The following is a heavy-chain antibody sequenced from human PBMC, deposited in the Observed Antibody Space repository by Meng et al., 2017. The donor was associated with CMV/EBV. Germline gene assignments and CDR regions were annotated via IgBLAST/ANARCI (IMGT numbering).Heavy chain of an antibody. V-gene: IGHV3-23*01. Sequence: GGSLRLSCAASGFTFSSYAMSWVRQAPGKGLEWVSAISGSGGSTYYADSVKGRFTISRDNSKNTLYLQMNSLRAEDTAVYYCVSKFWSGFYYYGMDVWGQGTTVTVSS. CDR2: ISGSGGST. CDR3: VSKFWSGFYYYGMDV. J-gene: IGHJ6*02. CDR1: GFTFSSYA. D-gene: IGHD3-3*01.